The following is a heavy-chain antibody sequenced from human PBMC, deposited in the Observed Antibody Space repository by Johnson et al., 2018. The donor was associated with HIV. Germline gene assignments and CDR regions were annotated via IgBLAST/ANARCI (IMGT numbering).Heavy chain of an antibody. Sequence: QVQVVESGGGLVKPGGSLRISCAASGFTFSDLYMNWIRQVPGKGLEWISHISSSGNSISYADSVKGRFTISRDNSKNTLYLQRNSLRAEDTAVYYCARYLTEKTPNAFDIWGQGTMVTVSS. J-gene: IGHJ3*02. V-gene: IGHV3-11*01. D-gene: IGHD2-15*01. CDR2: ISSSGNSI. CDR1: GFTFSDLY. CDR3: ARYLTEKTPNAFDI.